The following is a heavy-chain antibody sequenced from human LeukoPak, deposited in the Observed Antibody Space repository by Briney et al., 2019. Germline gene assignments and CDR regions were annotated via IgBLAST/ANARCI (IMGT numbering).Heavy chain of an antibody. CDR1: GFTVSSNY. J-gene: IGHJ6*02. V-gene: IGHV3-66*01. Sequence: GGSLRPSCAASGFTVSSNYMTWVRQAPGKGLEWVSIIYSGGSTYYADSVKGRFTISRDNSKNTLYLQMSSLRAEDTAVYYCAKEKGIYCSSIDCSPGMDVWGQGTTVTVSS. D-gene: IGHD2-2*01. CDR3: AKEKGIYCSSIDCSPGMDV. CDR2: IYSGGST.